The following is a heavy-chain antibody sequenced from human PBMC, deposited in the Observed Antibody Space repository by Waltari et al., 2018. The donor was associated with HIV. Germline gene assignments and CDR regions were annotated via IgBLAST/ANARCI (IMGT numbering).Heavy chain of an antibody. CDR2: INSDGSSR. D-gene: IGHD3-3*02. CDR1: GFSVRNHW. J-gene: IGHJ4*02. V-gene: IGHV3-74*01. Sequence: VQLVESGGGSIKTGGSLRLSCAASGFSVRNHWMDWVRQGPGKGLVWVGRINSDGSSRNYAEAVKGRFVISRDNARNTVYLQLNNLKVEDTAVYFCARASHYIEFSTFDGDYYFDFWGRGTRVAVSS. CDR3: ARASHYIEFSTFDGDYYFDF.